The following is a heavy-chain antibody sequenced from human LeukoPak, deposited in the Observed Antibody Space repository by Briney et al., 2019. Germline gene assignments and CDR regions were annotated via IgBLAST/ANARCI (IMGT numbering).Heavy chain of an antibody. J-gene: IGHJ4*02. CDR3: ARGALRYVIY. CDR1: GFTFSNYA. CDR2: IGGSGGDT. Sequence: GGSLRLSCAASGFTFSNYAMSWVRQAPGKGLEWVSPIGGSGGDTYYADSVKGRFTISRDNSKNTLYLQMNSLRAEDTAVYYCARGALRYVIYWGQGTLVTVSS. D-gene: IGHD3-9*01. V-gene: IGHV3-23*01.